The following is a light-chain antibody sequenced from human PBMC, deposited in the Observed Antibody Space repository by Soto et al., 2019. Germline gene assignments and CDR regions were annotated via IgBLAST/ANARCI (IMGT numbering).Light chain of an antibody. J-gene: IGLJ1*01. CDR3: GTWDSNLNADV. V-gene: IGLV1-51*02. CDR2: ENS. Sequence: QSVLTQPPSVSASPGQKVTISCSGSSSNIGNTYVSWYQQLPETAPKLLIYENSKRPSGIPDRFSGSKSGTSATLDITGLQTGDEADYYCGTWDSNLNADVFGTVTKLTVL. CDR1: SSNIGNTY.